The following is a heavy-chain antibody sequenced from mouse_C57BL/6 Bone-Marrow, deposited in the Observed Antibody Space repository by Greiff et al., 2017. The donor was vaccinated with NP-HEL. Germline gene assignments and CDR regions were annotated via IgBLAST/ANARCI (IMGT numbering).Heavy chain of an antibody. CDR1: GYTFTSYG. D-gene: IGHD2-4*01. V-gene: IGHV1-81*01. J-gene: IGHJ3*01. CDR2: IYPRSGNT. CDR3: ARYYDYDRGAWFAY. Sequence: VQRVESGAELARPGASVKLSCKASGYTFTSYGISWVKQRTGQGLEWIGEIYPRSGNTYYNEKFKGKATLTADKSSSTAYMELRSLTSEDSAVYFCARYYDYDRGAWFAYWGQGTLVTVSA.